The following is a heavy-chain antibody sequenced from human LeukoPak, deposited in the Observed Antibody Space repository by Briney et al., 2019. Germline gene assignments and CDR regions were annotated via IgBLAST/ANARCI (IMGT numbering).Heavy chain of an antibody. Sequence: SETLSLTCAAYGGSFSGYYWSWIRQPPGKGLEWIGEINHSGSTNYNPSLKSRVTISVDTSKNQFSLKLSSVTAADTAVYYCARDLSAVTNYWGQGTLVTVSS. CDR3: ARDLSAVTNY. J-gene: IGHJ4*02. CDR1: GGSFSGYY. CDR2: INHSGST. V-gene: IGHV4-34*01. D-gene: IGHD4-17*01.